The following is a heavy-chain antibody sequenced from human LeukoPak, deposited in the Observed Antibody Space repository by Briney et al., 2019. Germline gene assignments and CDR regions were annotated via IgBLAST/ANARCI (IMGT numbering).Heavy chain of an antibody. Sequence: GASVKVSCKASGYTFTGYYMHWVRQAPGQGLEWMGRINPNSGGTNYAQKFQGRVTMTRDTSISTAYMELSRLRSDDTAVYYCARDSYYYDSSGYYYIPYYFDYWGQGTLVTVSS. V-gene: IGHV1-2*06. J-gene: IGHJ4*02. CDR2: INPNSGGT. CDR1: GYTFTGYY. D-gene: IGHD3-22*01. CDR3: ARDSYYYDSSGYYYIPYYFDY.